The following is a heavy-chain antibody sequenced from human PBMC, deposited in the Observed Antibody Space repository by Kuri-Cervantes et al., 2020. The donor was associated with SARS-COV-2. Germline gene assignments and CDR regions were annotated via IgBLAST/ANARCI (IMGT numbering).Heavy chain of an antibody. CDR3: ARVKQWLERTAFDI. V-gene: IGHV3-74*01. D-gene: IGHD6-19*01. J-gene: IGHJ3*02. Sequence: GESLKISCAASGFTVSSNEMSWVRQAPGKGLVWVSRINSDGSSTSYADSVKGRFTISRDNAKNTLYLQMNSLRAEDTAVYYCARVKQWLERTAFDIWGQGTMVTVSS. CDR2: INSDGSST. CDR1: GFTVSSNE.